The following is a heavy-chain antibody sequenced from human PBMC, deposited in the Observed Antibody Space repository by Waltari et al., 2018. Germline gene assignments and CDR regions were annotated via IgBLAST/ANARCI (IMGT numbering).Heavy chain of an antibody. D-gene: IGHD3-10*01. CDR3: AKEQTYGSGSYSCDY. J-gene: IGHJ4*02. CDR2: ISGSGGST. V-gene: IGHV3-23*01. CDR1: GFTFSSYA. Sequence: EVQLLESGGGLVQPGGSLSLPCAASGFTFSSYAMSWVPQAPGKGLEWVSAISGSGGSTYYADSVKGRFTISRDNSKNTLYLQMNSLRAEDTAVYYCAKEQTYGSGSYSCDYWGQGTLVTVSS.